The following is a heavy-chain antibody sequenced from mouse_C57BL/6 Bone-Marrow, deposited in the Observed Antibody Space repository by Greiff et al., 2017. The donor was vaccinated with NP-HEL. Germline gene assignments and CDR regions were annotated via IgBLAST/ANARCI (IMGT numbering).Heavy chain of an antibody. CDR2: IHPNSGST. CDR3: ARELRREGYYAMDY. Sequence: QVQLQQPGAELVKPGASVKLSCKASGYTFTSYWMHWVKQRPGQGLEWIGMIHPNSGSTNYNEKFKSQATLPVANSSSTAYMQLSSLTSEDSAVYYCARELRREGYYAMDYWGQGTSVTVSS. CDR1: GYTFTSYW. D-gene: IGHD1-2*01. J-gene: IGHJ4*01. V-gene: IGHV1-64*01.